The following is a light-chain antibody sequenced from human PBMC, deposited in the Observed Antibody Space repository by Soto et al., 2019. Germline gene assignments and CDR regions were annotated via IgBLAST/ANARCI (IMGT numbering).Light chain of an antibody. V-gene: IGKV1-8*01. Sequence: AIRMTQSPSSLSASTGDRVTITCRASQGISSYLAWYQQKPGKAPKLLIYAASTLQSGVPSRFSGSGSGTDFTLTISCLQSEDFATYYCQQYYSYPPPFGGGTEVEIK. J-gene: IGKJ4*01. CDR2: AAS. CDR3: QQYYSYPPP. CDR1: QGISSY.